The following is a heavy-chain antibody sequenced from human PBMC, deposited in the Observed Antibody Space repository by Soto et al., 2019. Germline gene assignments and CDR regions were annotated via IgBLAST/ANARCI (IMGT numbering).Heavy chain of an antibody. D-gene: IGHD2-15*01. CDR1: RFTFSAYA. J-gene: IGHJ6*02. CDR3: ARDWDIVILSVPIPNYNYGMDV. Sequence: GGSLRLSCEGSRFTFSAYATNWVRQAPGKGLEWVSYITSRSDTLYYADSVKGRFTISRDNAKNSVYLQMNNLRDEDTAVYYCARDWDIVILSVPIPNYNYGMDVWGQGTTVTVSS. V-gene: IGHV3-48*02. CDR2: ITSRSDTL.